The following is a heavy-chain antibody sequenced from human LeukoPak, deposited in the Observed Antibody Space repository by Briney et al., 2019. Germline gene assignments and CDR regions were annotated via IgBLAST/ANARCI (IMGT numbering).Heavy chain of an antibody. CDR2: ISGSGGST. J-gene: IGHJ4*02. CDR3: AKAAQDIVVVPADPCDY. CDR1: GFTFSCYV. D-gene: IGHD2-2*01. Sequence: GGSLRLSCAASGFTFSCYVMSWVRHAAGKGLEWVSAISGSGGSTYYADSVKGRFTISRDNSKNTLYLQMNSLRAEDTAVYYCAKAAQDIVVVPADPCDYWGQGTLVTVSS. V-gene: IGHV3-23*01.